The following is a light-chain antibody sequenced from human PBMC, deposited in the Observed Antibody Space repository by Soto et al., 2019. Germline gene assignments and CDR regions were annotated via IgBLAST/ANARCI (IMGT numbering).Light chain of an antibody. CDR2: DVT. V-gene: IGLV2-11*01. CDR3: CSYAGSYTFYA. Sequence: QSALTQPRSVSGSPGQSVTISCSGTSSDVGGYNYVSWYQQYPGAAPKLMIYDVTMRPSGVPYRFSGSKSGNTASLTISGLQAEDEADYYCCSYAGSYTFYAFGGGTKVTVL. J-gene: IGLJ1*01. CDR1: SSDVGGYNY.